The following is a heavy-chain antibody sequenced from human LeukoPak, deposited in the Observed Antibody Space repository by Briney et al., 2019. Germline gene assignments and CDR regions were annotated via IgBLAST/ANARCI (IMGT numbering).Heavy chain of an antibody. CDR3: ARRKYGADYNGMDV. V-gene: IGHV1-18*01. J-gene: IGHJ6*02. D-gene: IGHD4/OR15-4a*01. CDR2: INPQKRDT. Sequence: ASVKVSCKASGYTFSSYGINWVRLAPGRGPEWMASINPQKRDTHYAQNFQGRVTVTAGTSTNTAYMELRSLRSDDTAIYYCARRKYGADYNGMDVWGQGTTATVSS. CDR1: GYTFSSYG.